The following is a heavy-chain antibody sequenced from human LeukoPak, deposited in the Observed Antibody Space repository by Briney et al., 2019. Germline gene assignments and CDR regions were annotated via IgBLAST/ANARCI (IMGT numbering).Heavy chain of an antibody. CDR2: IYYSGST. D-gene: IGHD3-22*01. Sequence: PSQTLSLTCIVSGGSISSGGHYWSWIRQHPGKGLEWIGYIYYSGSTYYNPSLKSRVTISVDTSKNQFSLKLSSVTAADTAVYYCARDTTDYYDSSGYYYALDIWGQGTMVTVSS. J-gene: IGHJ3*02. V-gene: IGHV4-31*03. CDR1: GGSISSGGHY. CDR3: ARDTTDYYDSSGYYYALDI.